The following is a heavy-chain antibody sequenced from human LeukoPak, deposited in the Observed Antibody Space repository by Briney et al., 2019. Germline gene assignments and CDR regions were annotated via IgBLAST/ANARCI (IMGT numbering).Heavy chain of an antibody. CDR3: ARDLTEAMGAPGY. CDR1: GFTFSSYG. J-gene: IGHJ4*02. V-gene: IGHV3-30*02. D-gene: IGHD1-26*01. Sequence: GGSLRLSCAASGFTFSSYGMHWVRQAPGKGLEWVAFIRYDGSNKYYADSVKGRFTISRDNSKNTLYLQMNSLRAEDTAVYYCARDLTEAMGAPGYWGQGTLVTVSS. CDR2: IRYDGSNK.